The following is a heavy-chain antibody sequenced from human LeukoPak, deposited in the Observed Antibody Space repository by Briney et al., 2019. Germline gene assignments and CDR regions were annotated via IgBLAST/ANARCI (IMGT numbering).Heavy chain of an antibody. D-gene: IGHD5-18*01. CDR2: INHSGST. CDR3: ARGSGDTAMVGY. J-gene: IGHJ4*02. CDR1: GGSFSGYY. V-gene: IGHV4-34*01. Sequence: SETLSLTCAVYGGSFSGYYWSWIRQPPGKGLEWIGEINHSGSTNYNPSLKSRVTISVDTSKNQFSLKLSSVTAADTAVYYCARGSGDTAMVGYWGQGTLDTVSS.